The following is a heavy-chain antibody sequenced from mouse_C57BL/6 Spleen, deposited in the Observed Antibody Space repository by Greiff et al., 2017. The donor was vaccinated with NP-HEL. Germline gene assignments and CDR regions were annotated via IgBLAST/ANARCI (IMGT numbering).Heavy chain of an antibody. D-gene: IGHD1-1*01. V-gene: IGHV1-55*01. CDR1: GYTFTSYW. CDR3: ARGGTVVATNWYFDV. CDR2: IYPGSGST. Sequence: QVQLQQSGAELVKPGASVKMSCKASGYTFTSYWITWVKQRPGQGLEWIGDIYPGSGSTNYNEKFKSKATLTVDTSSSTAYMQLSSLTSEDSAVEYWARGGTVVATNWYFDVWGTGTTVTVSS. J-gene: IGHJ1*03.